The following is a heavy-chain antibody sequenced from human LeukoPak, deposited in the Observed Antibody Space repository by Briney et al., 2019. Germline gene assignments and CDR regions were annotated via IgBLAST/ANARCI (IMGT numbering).Heavy chain of an antibody. CDR3: ARAGGSTGWYEAAY. V-gene: IGHV3-30-3*01. Sequence: GGSLRLSCADSGFTFSSYAMQWVRQAPGKELEWVGVISYDGSNKYYADSVKGRFTISRDNSKNTLYLQMNSLRAEDTAVYYCARAGGSTGWYEAAYWGQGTLVTVSS. CDR1: GFTFSSYA. CDR2: ISYDGSNK. D-gene: IGHD6-19*01. J-gene: IGHJ4*02.